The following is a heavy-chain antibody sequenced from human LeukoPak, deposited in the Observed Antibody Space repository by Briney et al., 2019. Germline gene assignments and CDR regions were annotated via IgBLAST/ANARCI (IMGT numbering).Heavy chain of an antibody. CDR2: INPSGGST. CDR1: GYTFTSYY. Sequence: ASVKVSCKASGYTFTSYYMHWVRQAPGQGLEWMGIINPSGGSTSYAQKFQGRVTMTRDTPTSTVYMELSSLRSEDTAVYYCASNLRELVRFSYYYYGMDVWGKGTTVTVSS. D-gene: IGHD6-13*01. CDR3: ASNLRELVRFSYYYYGMDV. J-gene: IGHJ6*04. V-gene: IGHV1-46*01.